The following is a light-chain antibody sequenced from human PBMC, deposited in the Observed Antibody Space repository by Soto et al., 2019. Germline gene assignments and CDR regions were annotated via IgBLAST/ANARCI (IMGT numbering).Light chain of an antibody. J-gene: IGLJ1*01. V-gene: IGLV2-8*01. CDR3: SSYAGSNNFV. CDR1: SRDVGGYNY. Sequence: QCALTQPPSASGSPGQSVTISCTGTSRDVGGYNYVSWYQQHPGKAPKLMIYEVSKRPSGVPDRFSGSKSGNTASLTVSWLQAEDEADYYCSSYAGSNNFVFGAGTKLTVL. CDR2: EVS.